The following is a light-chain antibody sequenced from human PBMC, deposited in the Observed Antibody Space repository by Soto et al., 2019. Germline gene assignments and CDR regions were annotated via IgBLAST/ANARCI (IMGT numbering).Light chain of an antibody. Sequence: QSALTQPRSVSGSPGQSVTISCTGTSSDGGGYNYVSWYQQYPGKAPKLMIYEVSKRPSRVPDRFSGSKSGNTASLTISGVQAEDEADYYCCSYAGSPYVFGTGTKLTVL. V-gene: IGLV2-11*01. CDR2: EVS. J-gene: IGLJ1*01. CDR1: SSDGGGYNY. CDR3: CSYAGSPYV.